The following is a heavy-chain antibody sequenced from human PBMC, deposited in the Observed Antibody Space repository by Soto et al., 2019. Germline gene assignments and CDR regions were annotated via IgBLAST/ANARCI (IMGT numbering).Heavy chain of an antibody. CDR2: IYPGDSDT. CDR1: GYSFTSYW. Sequence: GESLKISCKGSGYSFTSYWIGWVRQMPGKGLEWMGIIYPGDSDTRYSPSFQGQVTISADKSISTAYLQWSSLKASDTAMYYCVRHIPVVPAAMGYYYYMDVWGKGTTVTVSS. CDR3: VRHIPVVPAAMGYYYYMDV. D-gene: IGHD2-2*01. J-gene: IGHJ6*03. V-gene: IGHV5-51*01.